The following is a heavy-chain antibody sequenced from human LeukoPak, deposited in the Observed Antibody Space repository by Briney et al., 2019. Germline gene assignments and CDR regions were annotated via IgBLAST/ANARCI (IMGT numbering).Heavy chain of an antibody. CDR3: AREDSSSWYLTLFDY. Sequence: PSETLSLTCTVSGGSISSYYWSWVRQPAGKGLEWIGRIYTSGSTNYNPSLKSRVTMSVDTSKNQLSLKLSSVTAADTAVYYCAREDSSSWYLTLFDYWGQGTLVTVSS. V-gene: IGHV4-4*07. D-gene: IGHD6-13*01. CDR1: GGSISSYY. J-gene: IGHJ4*02. CDR2: IYTSGST.